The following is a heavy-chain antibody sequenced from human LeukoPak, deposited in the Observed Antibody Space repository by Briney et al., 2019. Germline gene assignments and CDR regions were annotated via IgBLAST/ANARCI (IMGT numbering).Heavy chain of an antibody. D-gene: IGHD2-21*02. V-gene: IGHV4-4*07. CDR2: IYTSGST. CDR3: ARDSGPCGGDCYSV. Sequence: SETLSLTCTVSGGSISSYYWSWIRRPAGKGLEWIGRIYTSGSTNYNPSLKSRVTMSVDTSKNQFSLKLSSVTAADTAVYYCARDSGPCGGDCYSVWGQGTLVTVSS. CDR1: GGSISSYY. J-gene: IGHJ4*02.